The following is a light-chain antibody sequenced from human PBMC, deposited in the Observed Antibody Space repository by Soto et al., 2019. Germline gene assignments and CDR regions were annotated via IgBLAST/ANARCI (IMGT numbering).Light chain of an antibody. CDR2: GAS. Sequence: EMVLTQSPVTLSVSPGERATLSCRASQSVSSNLAWYQQKPGQAPRLLIFGASSRATGIPARFSGSGSGTEFNLTISSLQSEDFAVYFCQQYDDWLRLTFGGGTKVDIK. V-gene: IGKV3D-15*01. CDR3: QQYDDWLRLT. J-gene: IGKJ4*01. CDR1: QSVSSN.